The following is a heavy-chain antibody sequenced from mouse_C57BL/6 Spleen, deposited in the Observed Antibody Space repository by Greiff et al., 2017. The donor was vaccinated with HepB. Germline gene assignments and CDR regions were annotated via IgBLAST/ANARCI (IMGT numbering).Heavy chain of an antibody. J-gene: IGHJ2*01. V-gene: IGHV1S81*02. Sequence: VQLQQSGAELVKAGASVKMSCKASGYTFTSYWMHWVKQRLGQGLEWFAETNPTNGRTYYNEKFKSKATLTVDISSSTAYMLLSGPTFEDSAVYYGARIKKIVATYFDYWVQGTTLTVSS. D-gene: IGHD1-1*01. CDR1: GYTFTSYW. CDR3: ARIKKIVATYFDY. CDR2: TNPTNGRT.